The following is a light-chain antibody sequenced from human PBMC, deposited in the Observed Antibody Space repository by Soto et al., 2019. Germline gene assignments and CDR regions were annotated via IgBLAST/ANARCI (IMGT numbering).Light chain of an antibody. CDR3: QSFDSRLSAVV. V-gene: IGLV1-40*01. CDR1: SSNIGAGYD. Sequence: QAVVTQPPSVSGAPGQRVTISCTGSSSNIGAGYDVHWYQQLPGTGPKLLIYGDSNRPSGVPDRFSGSKSGTSASLAITGLQAEDEADYYCQSFDSRLSAVVFGGGTKLTVL. J-gene: IGLJ2*01. CDR2: GDS.